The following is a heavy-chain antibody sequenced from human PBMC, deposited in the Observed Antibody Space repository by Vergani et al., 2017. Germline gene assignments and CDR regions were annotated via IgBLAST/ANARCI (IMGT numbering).Heavy chain of an antibody. CDR3: ARGGATVSGFGEPHYYYMDV. V-gene: IGHV4-34*01. J-gene: IGHJ6*03. CDR2: INHSGST. Sequence: QVQLQQWGAGLLKPSETLSLTCAVYGGSFSGYYWSWIRQPPGKGLEWIGEINHSGSTNYNPALKSRVTISVDTSKNQFSLKLSSVTAADTAVYYCARGGATVSGFGEPHYYYMDVWSKGTTVTVSS. D-gene: IGHD3-10*01. CDR1: GGSFSGYY.